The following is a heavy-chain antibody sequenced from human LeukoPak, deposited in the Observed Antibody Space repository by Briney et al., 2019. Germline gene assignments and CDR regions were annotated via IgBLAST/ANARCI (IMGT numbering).Heavy chain of an antibody. Sequence: GGSLRLSCAASGFTFSSYAMSWVRQAPGKGLEWVSVISGSGGNTYYADSVKGRFTISRENSKNTLYLQMNSLRAEDTAVYYCAKSRSPYDSSGYCDYWGQGTLVTVSS. D-gene: IGHD3-22*01. CDR2: ISGSGGNT. J-gene: IGHJ4*02. CDR3: AKSRSPYDSSGYCDY. CDR1: GFTFSSYA. V-gene: IGHV3-23*01.